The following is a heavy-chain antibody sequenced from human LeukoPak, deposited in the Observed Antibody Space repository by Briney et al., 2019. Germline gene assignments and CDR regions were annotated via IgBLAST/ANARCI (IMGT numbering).Heavy chain of an antibody. CDR1: GGSISSGGYY. J-gene: IGHJ2*01. V-gene: IGHV4-30-2*01. CDR2: IYHSGST. Sequence: SETLSLTCTVSGGSISSGGYYWSWIRQPPGKGLEWIGYIYHSGSTYYNPSLKSRVTISVDRSKNQFSLKLSSVTAADTAVYYCARHERFPRYFDLWGRGTLVTVSS. CDR3: ARHERFPRYFDL.